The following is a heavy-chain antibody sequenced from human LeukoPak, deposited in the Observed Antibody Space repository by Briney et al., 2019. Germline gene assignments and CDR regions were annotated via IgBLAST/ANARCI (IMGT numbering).Heavy chain of an antibody. CDR1: GFTFDDYA. J-gene: IGHJ4*02. D-gene: IGHD3-10*01. CDR2: ISWNGGSI. Sequence: GRSLRLSCAASGFTFDDYAMHWVRQAPGKGLEWVSGISWNGGSIGYADSVKGRFTISRDNAKNSLYLQMNSLRAEDTALYYCAKDRGFGELFGGFDYWGQGTLVTVSS. V-gene: IGHV3-9*01. CDR3: AKDRGFGELFGGFDY.